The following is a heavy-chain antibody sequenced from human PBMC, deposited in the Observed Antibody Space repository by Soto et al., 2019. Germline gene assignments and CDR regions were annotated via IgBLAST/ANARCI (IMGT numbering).Heavy chain of an antibody. J-gene: IGHJ6*03. Sequence: GGSLRLSCAASGFTFSSYGMHWVRQAPGKGXXXXSYISSSSSTIYYADSVKGRFTISRDNAKNSLYLQMNSLRAEDTAVYYCARVRNGVGSGWYKYYYYYMDVWGKGTTVTVSS. CDR1: GFTFSSYG. CDR3: ARVRNGVGSGWYKYYYYYMDV. CDR2: ISSSSSTI. D-gene: IGHD6-19*01. V-gene: IGHV3-48*01.